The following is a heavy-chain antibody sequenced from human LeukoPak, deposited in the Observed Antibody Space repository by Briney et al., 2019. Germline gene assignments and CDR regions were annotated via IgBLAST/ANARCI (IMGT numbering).Heavy chain of an antibody. CDR1: GFTFSSQG. V-gene: IGHV3-30*03. Sequence: GRSLTLSCAVSGFTFSSQGMHWVRQAPGKGLEWVAFVSYGGRNKYYADSVTGRFIICRDQSKNTLYLQMTSLRAEHTALYYYATPFHYSSTSCYARGYKDVWGKGTTVTTS. J-gene: IGHJ6*03. D-gene: IGHD2-2*01. CDR3: ATPFHYSSTSCYARGYKDV. CDR2: VSYGGRNK.